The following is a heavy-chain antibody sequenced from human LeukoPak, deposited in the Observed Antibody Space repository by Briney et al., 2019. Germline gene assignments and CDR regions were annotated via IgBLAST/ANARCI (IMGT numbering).Heavy chain of an antibody. CDR1: GFTFSNYW. CDR3: ARFSSSSSGY. Sequence: AGTLRLSCAASGFTFSNYWMSWVRQAPGKGLEWVANIKQDGSDKNYVDSMKGRFTISRDNAKNSLYLQMNSLRAEDTAVYYCARFSSSSSGYWGQGTLITVSS. D-gene: IGHD6-13*01. CDR2: IKQDGSDK. J-gene: IGHJ4*02. V-gene: IGHV3-7*01.